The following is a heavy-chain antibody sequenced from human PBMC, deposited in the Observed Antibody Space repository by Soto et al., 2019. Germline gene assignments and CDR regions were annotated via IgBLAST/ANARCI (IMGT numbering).Heavy chain of an antibody. Sequence: GGSLRLSCAASGFTFSDYYMSWIRQAPGKGLEWVSYISSSGSTIYYADSVKGRFTISRDNAKNSLYLQMKSLRAEETAVYYCASPPSGSAGAFDIWGQGTMVTVSS. D-gene: IGHD3-10*01. CDR1: GFTFSDYY. CDR3: ASPPSGSAGAFDI. CDR2: ISSSGSTI. J-gene: IGHJ3*02. V-gene: IGHV3-11*01.